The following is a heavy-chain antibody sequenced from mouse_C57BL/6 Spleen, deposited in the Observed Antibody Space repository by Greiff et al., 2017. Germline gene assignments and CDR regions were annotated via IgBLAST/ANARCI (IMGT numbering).Heavy chain of an antibody. D-gene: IGHD2-3*01. CDR3: TIYDGYSYYFDY. CDR1: GFNIKDYY. Sequence: VQLKQSGAELVRPGASVKLSCTASGFNIKDYYMHWVKQRPEQGLEWIGRIDPEDGDTEYAPKFQGKATMTADTSSNTAYLQLSSLTSEDTAVYYCTIYDGYSYYFDYWGQGTTLTVSS. J-gene: IGHJ2*01. V-gene: IGHV14-1*01. CDR2: IDPEDGDT.